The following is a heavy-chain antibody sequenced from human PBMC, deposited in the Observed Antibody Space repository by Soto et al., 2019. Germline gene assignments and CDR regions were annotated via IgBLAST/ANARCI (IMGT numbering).Heavy chain of an antibody. Sequence: SETLSLTCTVSGDSASSDSYYWTWIRQPPGKGLEWIGYISSSGSTKYNPSLKSRVTISLDTSSNQFSLELTSVTAADTAIYYCARDIRGYSRAFDYWGQGTLVTVS. CDR1: GDSASSDSYY. D-gene: IGHD5-18*01. CDR2: ISSSGST. J-gene: IGHJ4*02. V-gene: IGHV4-61*01. CDR3: ARDIRGYSRAFDY.